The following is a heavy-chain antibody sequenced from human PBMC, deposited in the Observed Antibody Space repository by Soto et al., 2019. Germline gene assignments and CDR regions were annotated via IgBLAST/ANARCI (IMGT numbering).Heavy chain of an antibody. Sequence: SETLSLTCTVSGGSISSYYWSWIRQPPGKGLEWIGYIYYSGSTNYNPSLKSRVTISVDTSKNQFSLKLSSVTAADTTVYYCARTPPYSSSWLDYWGQGTLVTVSS. CDR3: ARTPPYSSSWLDY. CDR2: IYYSGST. J-gene: IGHJ4*02. V-gene: IGHV4-59*01. CDR1: GGSISSYY. D-gene: IGHD6-13*01.